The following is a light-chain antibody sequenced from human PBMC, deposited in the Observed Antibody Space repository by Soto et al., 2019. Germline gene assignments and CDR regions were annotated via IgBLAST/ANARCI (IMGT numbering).Light chain of an antibody. CDR3: QHYSSYRT. J-gene: IGKJ1*01. V-gene: IGKV1-5*01. Sequence: DIQMTQSPSTLSASVGDRVTITFRASQSISSWLAWYQQKPGKAPKLLIYDASSLESGVPSRFSGSGSGTEFSLTISSMKPDDFATYSCQHYSSYRTFGQGTKVDIK. CDR2: DAS. CDR1: QSISSW.